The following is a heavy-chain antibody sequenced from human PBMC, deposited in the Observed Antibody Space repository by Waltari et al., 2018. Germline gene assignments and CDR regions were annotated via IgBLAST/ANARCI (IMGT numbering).Heavy chain of an antibody. V-gene: IGHV3-30*02. D-gene: IGHD2-2*01. Sequence: QVQLVESGGGVVQPGGSLRLSCAASGFTFSSYGMHWVRQAPGKGLEWVAFIRYDGSNKYYADSVKGRFTISRDNSKNTLYLQMNSLRAEDSAVYYCAKGVEGPNWFDPWGQGTLVTVSS. CDR1: GFTFSSYG. CDR3: AKGVEGPNWFDP. J-gene: IGHJ5*02. CDR2: IRYDGSNK.